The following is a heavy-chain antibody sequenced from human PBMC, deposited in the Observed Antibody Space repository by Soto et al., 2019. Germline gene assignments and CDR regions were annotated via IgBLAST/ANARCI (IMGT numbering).Heavy chain of an antibody. Sequence: EVQLVQSGAEVKKPGESLRISCKGSGYDFSNYWIGWVRQMPGKGLEWMGIIYPSDSDTRFSPSFQGQVTMSADKSIGTAYLQWSSLKASDSAMYYCARQTGATTPDYGGQGTLVTVSS. V-gene: IGHV5-51*01. CDR3: ARQTGATTPDY. D-gene: IGHD1-26*01. CDR1: GYDFSNYW. CDR2: IYPSDSDT. J-gene: IGHJ4*02.